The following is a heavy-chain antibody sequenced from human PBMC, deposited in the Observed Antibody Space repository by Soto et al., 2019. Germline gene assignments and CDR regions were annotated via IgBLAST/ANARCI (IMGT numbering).Heavy chain of an antibody. J-gene: IGHJ5*02. CDR2: ISGSSGTT. CDR1: GFTFSSNA. Sequence: GGSLRLSCAASGFTFSSNAMNWVRQAPGMGLEWVSVISGSSGTTYYADSVKGRFTISRDNSKNTLYLQMSSLRAEDTAVYYCAREGALKPFSSWGQGALVTVSS. CDR3: AREGALKPFSS. V-gene: IGHV3-23*01.